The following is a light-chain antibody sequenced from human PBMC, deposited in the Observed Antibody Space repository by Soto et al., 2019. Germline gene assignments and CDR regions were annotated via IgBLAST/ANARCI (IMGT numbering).Light chain of an antibody. CDR2: DVS. V-gene: IGLV2-14*03. CDR3: TSFTTSNTFV. Sequence: QSVLAQPASVSGSPGQSITISCTGTSNDVGHFNYVSWFQQHPGKAPKLLIFDVSNWPSGVSDRFSDSKSGNTASLTISGLQPEDEADYYCTSFTTSNTFVFGSGTKLTVL. CDR1: SNDVGHFNY. J-gene: IGLJ1*01.